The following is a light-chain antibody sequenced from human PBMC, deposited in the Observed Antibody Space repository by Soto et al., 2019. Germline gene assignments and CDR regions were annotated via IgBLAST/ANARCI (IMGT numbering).Light chain of an antibody. CDR1: QSVSRGY. CDR3: QQHGGPPLT. J-gene: IGKJ5*01. Sequence: EIVLTQSPGTLSLSPGEGATLSCRASQSVSRGYLAWYQQKPGQAPRLLIRNTSTRAAGIPARFSGNGSGTDFTLTISRVEPEDFAVYYCQQHGGPPLTFGQGTRLEIK. CDR2: NTS. V-gene: IGKV3-20*01.